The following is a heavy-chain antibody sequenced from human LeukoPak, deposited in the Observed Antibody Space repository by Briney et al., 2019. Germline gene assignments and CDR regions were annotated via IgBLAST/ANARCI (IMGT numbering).Heavy chain of an antibody. CDR1: RFTFSSYA. CDR2: ISYNGSDK. V-gene: IGHV3-30-3*01. CDR3: ARGAVAGTWPGTFDI. Sequence: PGGSLRLSCAASRFTFSSYAMHWVRQAPGKGLEWVAVISYNGSDKYYADSVKGRFTISRDNSKNTLFLQMNSLRPEDTAVYYCARGAVAGTWPGTFDIWGQGTMVTVSS. J-gene: IGHJ3*02. D-gene: IGHD6-19*01.